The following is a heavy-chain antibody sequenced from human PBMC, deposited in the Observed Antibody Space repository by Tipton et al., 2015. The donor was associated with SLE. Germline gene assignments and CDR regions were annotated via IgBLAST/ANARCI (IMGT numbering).Heavy chain of an antibody. Sequence: TLSLTCTDSGGSISSSSYYWGWIRQPPGKGLEWIGSIYYSGSTYYNQSLKSRVTISVDTSKNQFSLKLSSVTAADTAVYYCASGDSSGYYFTGYYMDVWGKGTTVTVSS. CDR2: IYYSGST. J-gene: IGHJ6*03. D-gene: IGHD3-22*01. CDR3: ASGDSSGYYFTGYYMDV. CDR1: GGSISSSSYY. V-gene: IGHV4-39*07.